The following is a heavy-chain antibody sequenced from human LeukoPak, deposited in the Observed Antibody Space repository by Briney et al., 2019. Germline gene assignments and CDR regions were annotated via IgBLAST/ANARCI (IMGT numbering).Heavy chain of an antibody. CDR1: GGSISTYY. J-gene: IGHJ4*02. CDR3: ASGLRWFDY. Sequence: SETLSLTSTVSGGSISTYYWSWIRQPPGKGLEWIGYIYYSGSTNYNPSLKSRVTISVDTSKSQFSLKLSSVTAADTAVYYCASGLRWFDYWGQGTLVTVSS. CDR2: IYYSGST. V-gene: IGHV4-59*01. D-gene: IGHD4-23*01.